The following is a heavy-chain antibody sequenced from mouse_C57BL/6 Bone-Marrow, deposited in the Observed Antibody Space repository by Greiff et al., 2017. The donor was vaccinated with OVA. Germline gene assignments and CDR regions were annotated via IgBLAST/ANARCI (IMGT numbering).Heavy chain of an antibody. J-gene: IGHJ1*03. CDR2: IRNKANGYTT. V-gene: IGHV7-3*01. CDR3: ARYIRTRYFDV. Sequence: DVMVVESGGGLVQPGGSLSLSCAASGFTFTDYYMSWVRQPPGKALEWLGFIRNKANGYTTEYSASVKGRFTISRDNSQSILYLQMNALRAEDSATYYCARYIRTRYFDVWGTGTTVTVSS. CDR1: GFTFTDYY.